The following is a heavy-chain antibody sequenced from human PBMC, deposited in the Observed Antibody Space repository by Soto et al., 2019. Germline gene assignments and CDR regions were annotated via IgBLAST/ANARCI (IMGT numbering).Heavy chain of an antibody. CDR2: IGFDGNND. V-gene: IGHV3-33*01. D-gene: IGHD6-13*01. CDR1: GFSLSSYG. J-gene: IGHJ4*02. Sequence: QVQLVESGGGVVQPGRSLRLSCAASGFSLSSYGMQWVRQAPGKGLEWVAVIGFDGNNDYYADSVKGRFTVSRDNSRNTLFLQMNSLRVEDTAVYYCAREIGYSSTWPSYWGQGTLVTVSS. CDR3: AREIGYSSTWPSY.